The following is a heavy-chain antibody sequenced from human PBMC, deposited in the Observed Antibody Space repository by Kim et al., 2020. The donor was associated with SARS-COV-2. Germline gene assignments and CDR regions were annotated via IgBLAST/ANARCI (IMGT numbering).Heavy chain of an antibody. V-gene: IGHV3-30*18. CDR1: GFTFSSYG. CDR3: AKVGWYCSGGSCSYFDY. D-gene: IGHD2-15*01. J-gene: IGHJ4*01. Sequence: GGSLRLSCAASGFTFSSYGMHWVRQAPGKGLEWVAVISYDGSNKYYADSVKGRFTISRDNSKNTLYLQMNSLRAEDTAVYYCAKVGWYCSGGSCSYFDY. CDR2: ISYDGSNK.